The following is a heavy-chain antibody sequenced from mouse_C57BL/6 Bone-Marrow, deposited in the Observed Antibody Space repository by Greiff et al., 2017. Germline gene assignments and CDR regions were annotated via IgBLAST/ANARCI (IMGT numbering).Heavy chain of an antibody. Sequence: VQLQQPGAALVMPGASVKLSCPASGYTFTGYWMHWVKQRPGHGLEWIGEIDPSDSYTNYNQTFKGKSTLTVDKSSSTAYMQRSSLTSEDSAVYYCAREVGGGFAYWGQGTLVTVSA. D-gene: IGHD1-1*02. CDR2: IDPSDSYT. J-gene: IGHJ3*01. V-gene: IGHV1-69*01. CDR3: AREVGGGFAY. CDR1: GYTFTGYW.